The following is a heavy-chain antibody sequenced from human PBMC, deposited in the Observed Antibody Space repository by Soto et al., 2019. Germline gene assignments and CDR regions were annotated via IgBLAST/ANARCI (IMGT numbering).Heavy chain of an antibody. Sequence: QVQLVQSGTEEKKPGASVKVSCKASGYTFTSYAMPWVRQAPGQRLEWMGWSNAGNGNTKYPQKFQGRVTLTRATSATTAYMVLRSLRSEDTAVYYCARAVAVPADFDYWGQGTLVTVSS. CDR1: GYTFTSYA. CDR3: ARAVAVPADFDY. J-gene: IGHJ4*02. V-gene: IGHV1-3*05. D-gene: IGHD6-19*01. CDR2: SNAGNGNT.